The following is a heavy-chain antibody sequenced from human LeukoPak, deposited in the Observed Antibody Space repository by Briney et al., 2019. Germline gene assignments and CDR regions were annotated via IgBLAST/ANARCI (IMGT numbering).Heavy chain of an antibody. CDR2: ISSSSSYI. J-gene: IGHJ4*02. CDR3: ARIVGATLIDY. Sequence: GGSLRLSCAASGFTFSSYSMNWVRQAPGKGLEWVSSISSSSSYIYYADSVKGRFTISRHNSKNTLYLQMNSLRAEDTAVYYCARIVGATLIDYWGQGTLVTVSS. D-gene: IGHD1-26*01. V-gene: IGHV3-21*04. CDR1: GFTFSSYS.